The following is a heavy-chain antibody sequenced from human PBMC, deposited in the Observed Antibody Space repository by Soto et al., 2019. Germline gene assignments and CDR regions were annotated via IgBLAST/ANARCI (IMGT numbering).Heavy chain of an antibody. D-gene: IGHD3-10*01. Sequence: QITLKESGPTLVKPTQTLTLTCTFSGFSLSTSGVGVGWIRQPPGKALEWLALIYWDDDKRYSPSLKSRLTITKTTSKNQVVLTMTNMDPVDTATYYCAHYYYGSGSYYVSPAFDIWGQGTMVTVSS. V-gene: IGHV2-5*02. CDR2: IYWDDDK. CDR1: GFSLSTSGVG. CDR3: AHYYYGSGSYYVSPAFDI. J-gene: IGHJ3*02.